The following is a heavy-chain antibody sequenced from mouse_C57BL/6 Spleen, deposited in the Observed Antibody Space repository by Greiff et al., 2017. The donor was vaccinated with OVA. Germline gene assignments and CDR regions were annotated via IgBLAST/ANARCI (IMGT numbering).Heavy chain of an antibody. J-gene: IGHJ3*01. V-gene: IGHV14-3*01. CDR3: AREGGNYGWFAY. CDR1: GFNINNNY. D-gene: IGHD2-1*01. CDR2: IDPANGNT. Sequence: VQLQQSVAELVRPGASVKLSCTASGFNINNNYMHWVKQRPEQGLEWIGRIDPANGNTKSAQKFQGKATITAATSSTPAYLHLSSRTSEDTAIYYCAREGGNYGWFAYWGQGTLVTVSA.